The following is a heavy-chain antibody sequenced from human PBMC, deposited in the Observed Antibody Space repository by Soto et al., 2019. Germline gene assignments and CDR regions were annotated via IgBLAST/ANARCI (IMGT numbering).Heavy chain of an antibody. CDR3: ARQLMY. D-gene: IGHD6-13*01. V-gene: IGHV4-61*05. CDR1: GGSISSSSYY. CDR2: IYDSGST. Sequence: SETLSLTCTVSGGSISSSSYYWGWIRQPPGKGLEWIGYIYDSGSTYYNSSLKSRVTMSVDTSKNQFSLKLSSVTAADTAVYYCARQLMYWGQGTPVTVSS. J-gene: IGHJ4*02.